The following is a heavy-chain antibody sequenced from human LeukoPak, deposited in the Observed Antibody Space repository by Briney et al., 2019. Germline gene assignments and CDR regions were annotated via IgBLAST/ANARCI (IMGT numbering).Heavy chain of an antibody. CDR3: ARDDPPIVVVPAAIGRRYYYYYYMDV. Sequence: ASVKASCKASGGTFSSYPISWVRQAPGEGVGWVGGIITIFGTANYAQKFQGRVTITADESTSTAYMELSSLRSVDTAVYYCARDDPPIVVVPAAIGRRYYYYYYMDVWGKGTTVTVSS. D-gene: IGHD2-2*02. V-gene: IGHV1-69*13. J-gene: IGHJ6*03. CDR1: GGTFSSYP. CDR2: IITIFGTA.